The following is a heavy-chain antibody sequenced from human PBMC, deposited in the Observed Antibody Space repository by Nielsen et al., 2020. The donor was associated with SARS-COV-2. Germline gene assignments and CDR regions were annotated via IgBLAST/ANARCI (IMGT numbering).Heavy chain of an antibody. Sequence: SETLSLTCTVSGGSISSGGYYWSWIRQHPGKGLEWIGYIYYSGSTYYNPSLKSRVTISVDTSKNQFSLKLSSVTAADTAVYYCARDRGSYSDYWGQGTLVTVSS. V-gene: IGHV4-31*03. CDR3: ARDRGSYSDY. D-gene: IGHD1-26*01. CDR1: GGSISSGGYY. CDR2: IYYSGST. J-gene: IGHJ4*02.